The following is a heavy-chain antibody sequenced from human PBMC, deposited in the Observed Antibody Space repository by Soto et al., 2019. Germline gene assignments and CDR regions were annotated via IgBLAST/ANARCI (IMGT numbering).Heavy chain of an antibody. Sequence: ASVKVSCKVSGYTLTELSMHWVRQAPGKGLEWMGGFDPEDGETIYAQKFQGRVTMTEDASTDTAYMELSSLRSEDTAVYYCATARITMVRGVIPPFDYWGQGTLVTVSS. CDR1: GYTLTELS. CDR2: FDPEDGET. CDR3: ATARITMVRGVIPPFDY. V-gene: IGHV1-24*01. D-gene: IGHD3-10*01. J-gene: IGHJ4*02.